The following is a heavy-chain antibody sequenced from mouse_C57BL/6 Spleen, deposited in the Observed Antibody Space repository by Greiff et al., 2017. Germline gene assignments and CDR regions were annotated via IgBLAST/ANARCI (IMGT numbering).Heavy chain of an antibody. CDR1: GYTFTDYN. D-gene: IGHD1-1*01. Sequence: EVQLKESGPELVKPGASVKIPCKASGYTFTDYNMDWVKQSHGKSLEWIGDTNPNNGCSIYNHKLKGKATLTVDKSSSTAYMELLSLTSEDTAVYYCSIYGHYGSIPRGFDYWGQGPTLTVSS. CDR2: TNPNNGCS. J-gene: IGHJ2*01. V-gene: IGHV1-18*01. CDR3: SIYGHYGSIPRGFDY.